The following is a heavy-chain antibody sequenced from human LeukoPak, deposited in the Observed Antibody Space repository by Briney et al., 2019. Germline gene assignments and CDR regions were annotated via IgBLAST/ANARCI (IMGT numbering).Heavy chain of an antibody. CDR3: ARQELYYYYMDV. J-gene: IGHJ6*03. Sequence: PSETLSLTCTVSGGSISSYYWSWIRQPAGKGLECIGHISPSGSTNYNPSLKSRVTMSVDTSKNQFSLKLSSVTAADTAVYYCARQELYYYYMDVWGKGTTVTVSS. CDR2: ISPSGST. CDR1: GGSISSYY. V-gene: IGHV4-4*07. D-gene: IGHD1-7*01.